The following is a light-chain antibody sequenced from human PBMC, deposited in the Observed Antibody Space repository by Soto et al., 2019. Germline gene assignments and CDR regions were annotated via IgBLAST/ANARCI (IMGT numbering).Light chain of an antibody. Sequence: EILLTQSPATLSLSPGERATLSCRASQSVGSYLVWYQQSPGQAPRLLIYDASSRATGIPARFSGSGSGTDFTLTISSLEPEDFAVYYCQQRSSWPTFGGGTKVEIE. V-gene: IGKV3-11*01. CDR3: QQRSSWPT. J-gene: IGKJ4*01. CDR1: QSVGSY. CDR2: DAS.